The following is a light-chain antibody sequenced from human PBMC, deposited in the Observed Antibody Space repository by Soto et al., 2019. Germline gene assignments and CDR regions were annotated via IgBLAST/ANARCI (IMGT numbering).Light chain of an antibody. V-gene: IGKV3-20*01. CDR2: GAS. J-gene: IGKJ1*01. CDR3: QQYGSSPWT. CDR1: QSVSNNY. Sequence: EIVLTQSPGTLSLSPGERATLSCRTSQSVSNNYLAWYQQKPGQAPRLLIYGASNRATGIPDRFSGNGSGTDFTLTISRLEPEDFAVYYCQQYGSSPWTFGQGTKVDIK.